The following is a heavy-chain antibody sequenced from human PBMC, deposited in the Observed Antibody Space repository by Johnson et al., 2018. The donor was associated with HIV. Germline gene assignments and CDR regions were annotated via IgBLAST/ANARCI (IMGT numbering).Heavy chain of an antibody. CDR3: ARSQVAATSEGAFDI. CDR1: GFTFSDHY. CDR2: ISSSGSNR. Sequence: QVQLVESGGGLVKPGGSLRLCCVASGFTFSDHYMSWIRQAPGKGLEWVAHISSSGSNRDYSDSVKGRFTISRDNAKNSLFLQMNSLRAEDTAVYYCARSQVAATSEGAFDIWGQGTMVTVSS. V-gene: IGHV3-11*04. J-gene: IGHJ3*02. D-gene: IGHD2-15*01.